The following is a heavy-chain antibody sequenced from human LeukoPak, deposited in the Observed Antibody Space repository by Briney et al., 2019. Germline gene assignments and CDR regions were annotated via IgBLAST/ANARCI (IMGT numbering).Heavy chain of an antibody. CDR2: INHSGST. CDR3: ARYSAAAASYFDY. D-gene: IGHD6-13*01. V-gene: IGHV4-34*01. J-gene: IGHJ4*02. Sequence: PSETLSLTCAVYGGSSSGYYWSWIRQPPGKGLEWIGEINHSGSTNYNPSLKGRVTISVDTSRNQFSLKLSSVTAADTAVYYCARYSAAAASYFDYWGQGTLVTVSS. CDR1: GGSSSGYY.